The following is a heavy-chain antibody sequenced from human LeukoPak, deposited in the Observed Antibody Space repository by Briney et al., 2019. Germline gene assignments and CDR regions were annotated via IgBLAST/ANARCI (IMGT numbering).Heavy chain of an antibody. J-gene: IGHJ4*02. D-gene: IGHD2-21*01. CDR1: GFTFSSYS. CDR2: ISSSSSYI. V-gene: IGHV3-21*01. Sequence: GGSLRLSCAASGFTFSSYSMTWVRQAPGKGLEWVSSISSSSSYIYYADSVKGRFTISRDNAKNLLYLQMNSLRAKDTAVYYCAMVASSSAPSDYWGQGTLVTVSS. CDR3: AMVASSSAPSDY.